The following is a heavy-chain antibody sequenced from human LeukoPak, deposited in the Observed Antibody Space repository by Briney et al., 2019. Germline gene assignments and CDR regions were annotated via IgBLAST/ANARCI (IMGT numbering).Heavy chain of an antibody. CDR3: ARGGLRYFDWLSV. D-gene: IGHD3-9*01. Sequence: SETLSLTCAVYGGSFSGYYWSWIRQPPGKGLEWIGEINHSGGTNYNPSLKSRVTISVDTSKNQFSLKLGSVTAADTAVYYCARGGLRYFDWLSVWGQGTLVTVSS. CDR2: INHSGGT. CDR1: GGSFSGYY. V-gene: IGHV4-34*01. J-gene: IGHJ4*02.